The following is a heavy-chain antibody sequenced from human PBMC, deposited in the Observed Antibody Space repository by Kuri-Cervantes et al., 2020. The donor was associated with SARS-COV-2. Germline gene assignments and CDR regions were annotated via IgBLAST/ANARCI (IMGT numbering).Heavy chain of an antibody. CDR2: IKSKTDGGTT. V-gene: IGHV3-15*01. J-gene: IGHJ6*02. D-gene: IGHD2-2*01. CDR3: TTPIPAAMLGMHYYGMDV. Sequence: GGSLRLSCAASGFTFSNAWMSWVRQAPGKGLEWVGRIKSKTDGGTTDYAAPVKGRFTTSRDDSKNTLYLQMNSLKTEDTAVYYCTTPIPAAMLGMHYYGMDVWGQGTTVTVSS. CDR1: GFTFSNAW.